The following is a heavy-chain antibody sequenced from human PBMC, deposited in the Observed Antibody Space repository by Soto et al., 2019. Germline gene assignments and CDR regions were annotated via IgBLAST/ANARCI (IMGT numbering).Heavy chain of an antibody. D-gene: IGHD3-3*01. Sequence: QVQLVQSGVEVKKPGSSVKVSCKASGGTFSSYAISWVRQAPGQGLEWMGGIIPIFGTANYAQKFQGRVTITADESTSTAYMELSSLRSEDTAVYYCASTIFGVVVTYYGMDVWGQGTTVTVSS. CDR3: ASTIFGVVVTYYGMDV. CDR1: GGTFSSYA. CDR2: IIPIFGTA. J-gene: IGHJ6*02. V-gene: IGHV1-69*01.